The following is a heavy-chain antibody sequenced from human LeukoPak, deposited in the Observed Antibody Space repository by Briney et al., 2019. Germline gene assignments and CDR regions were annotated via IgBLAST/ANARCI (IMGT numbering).Heavy chain of an antibody. CDR2: IYHSGST. CDR1: GGSISSGGYY. Sequence: SETLSLTCTVSGGSISSGGYYWSWIRQPPGKGLEWIGYIYHSGSTYYNPSLKSRVTISVDTSKNQFSLKLSSVTAADTAVYYCARDTLDQQFAPTHDAFDIWGQGTMVTVSS. CDR3: ARDTLDQQFAPTHDAFDI. D-gene: IGHD6-6*01. V-gene: IGHV4-30-2*01. J-gene: IGHJ3*02.